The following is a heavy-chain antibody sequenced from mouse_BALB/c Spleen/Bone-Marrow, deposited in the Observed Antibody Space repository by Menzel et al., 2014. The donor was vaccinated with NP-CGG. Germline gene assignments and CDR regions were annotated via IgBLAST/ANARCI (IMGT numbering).Heavy chain of an antibody. CDR2: IDPANGNT. J-gene: IGHJ3*01. CDR3: ARFPFPY. V-gene: IGHV14-3*02. Sequence: EVQVVESGAELVKPGASVKLSCTASGFNIKDTYMHWVKQRPEQGLEWIGKIDPANGNTKYDPKFQGKATITADTSSNTAYLQLSSLTSEDTAVYYCARFPFPYWGQSTLVTVSA. CDR1: GFNIKDTY.